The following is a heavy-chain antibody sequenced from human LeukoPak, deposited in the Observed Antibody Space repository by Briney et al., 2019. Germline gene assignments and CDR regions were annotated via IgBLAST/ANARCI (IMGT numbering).Heavy chain of an antibody. V-gene: IGHV4-59*01. CDR2: IYYSGST. Sequence: SETLSLTCTVSGGSISSYYWSWIRQPPGKGLEWIGYIYYSGSTNYNPSLKSRVTISIDTSKNQFSLKLTSVTAADTAVYYRARVWDGAVAGHEEFDYWGQGTLVTVSS. CDR1: GGSISSYY. J-gene: IGHJ4*02. D-gene: IGHD6-13*01. CDR3: ARVWDGAVAGHEEFDY.